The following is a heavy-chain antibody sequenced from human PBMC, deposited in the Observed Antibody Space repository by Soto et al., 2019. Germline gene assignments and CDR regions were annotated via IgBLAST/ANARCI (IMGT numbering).Heavy chain of an antibody. CDR2: ISGSGGST. D-gene: IGHD3-22*01. CDR1: GFTFSSYA. CDR3: AKGVRSYYYYGIDF. J-gene: IGHJ6*02. V-gene: IGHV3-23*01. Sequence: EVQLLESGGDLVQPGGSLRLSCAASGFTFSSYAMTWVRQAPGKGLEWVSGISGSGGSTYYADSVKGRFTISRDNSKNPKYLQMNNPSAEDTAVYYCAKGVRSYYYYGIDFWGQGSTDTVSS.